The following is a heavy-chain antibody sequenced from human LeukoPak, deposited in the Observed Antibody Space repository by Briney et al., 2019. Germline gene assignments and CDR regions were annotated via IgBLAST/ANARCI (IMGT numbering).Heavy chain of an antibody. CDR3: AADGGYQLLRHYYYGMDV. CDR2: IVVGSGNT. J-gene: IGHJ6*04. CDR1: GFTFTSSA. D-gene: IGHD2-2*01. Sequence: TSVKVSSKASGFTFTSSAVQCVRQARGQRLEWIGWIVVGSGNTNYAQKFQERVTITRDMSTSTAYMELSSLRSEDTAVYYCAADGGYQLLRHYYYGMDVWGKGTTVTVSS. V-gene: IGHV1-58*01.